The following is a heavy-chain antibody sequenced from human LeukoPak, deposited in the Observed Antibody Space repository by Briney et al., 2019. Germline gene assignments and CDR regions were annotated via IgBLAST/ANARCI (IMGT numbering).Heavy chain of an antibody. V-gene: IGHV4-59*08. Sequence: SETLSLTCSVSGGAVSSFYWSWIRQSPGTGLEWIGYSYYSGSTKYNPSLKSRVTMSVDTSKNQLSLKLRSVTAADTAMYYCARHRFASAVILDYWGQGDLVTVSS. J-gene: IGHJ4*02. CDR3: ARHRFASAVILDY. D-gene: IGHD2-21*02. CDR1: GGAVSSFY. CDR2: SYYSGST.